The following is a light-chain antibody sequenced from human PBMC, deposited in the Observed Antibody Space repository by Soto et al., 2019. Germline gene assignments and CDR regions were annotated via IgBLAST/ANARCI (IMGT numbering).Light chain of an antibody. CDR2: EAS. Sequence: VLTQPASVSGSPGQSITISCTGTSSDVGNYNLVSWYQQHPGKAPKLMIYEASKRPSGVSYRFSGSKSGNTASLTISGLQAEDEADYYCCSYAGTSTFVFGTGTKVTVL. J-gene: IGLJ1*01. CDR3: CSYAGTSTFV. CDR1: SSDVGNYNL. V-gene: IGLV2-23*01.